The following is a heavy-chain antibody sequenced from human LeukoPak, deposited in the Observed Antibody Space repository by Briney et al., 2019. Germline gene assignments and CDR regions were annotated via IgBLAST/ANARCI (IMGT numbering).Heavy chain of an antibody. J-gene: IGHJ2*01. CDR1: GGSISSGGYS. D-gene: IGHD5-12*01. CDR2: IYHSGST. Sequence: SQTLSLTCAVSGGSISSGGYSGSWIRQPPGKGLEWIGYIYHSGSTYYNPSLKSRVTISVDRSKNQFSLKLSSVTAADTAVYYCAREVTDSGYEHDHTVRSNWYFDLRGRGTLVTVSS. CDR3: AREVTDSGYEHDHTVRSNWYFDL. V-gene: IGHV4-30-2*01.